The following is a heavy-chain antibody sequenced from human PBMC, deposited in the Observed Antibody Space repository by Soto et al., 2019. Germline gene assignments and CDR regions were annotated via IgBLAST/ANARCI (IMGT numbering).Heavy chain of an antibody. D-gene: IGHD1-26*01. V-gene: IGHV1-69*13. CDR3: ARDGGRHSGGIDY. CDR1: GGTFSSYS. J-gene: IGHJ4*02. Sequence: SSVKVSCKASGGTFSSYSINWVRQAPGQGPEWMGEIIPIFGTANYAQKFQGRVTITADESTSTAYMELSSLRSEDTAVYYCARDGGRHSGGIDYWGQGTLVTVSS. CDR2: IIPIFGTA.